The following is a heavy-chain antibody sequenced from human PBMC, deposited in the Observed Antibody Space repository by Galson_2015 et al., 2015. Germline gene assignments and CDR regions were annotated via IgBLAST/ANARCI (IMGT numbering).Heavy chain of an antibody. CDR3: AREALYYDSSGYLRAFDI. V-gene: IGHV3-53*01. CDR2: IYSGGST. D-gene: IGHD3-22*01. Sequence: SLRLSCAASGFTVSSNYMSWVRQAPGKGLEWVSVIYSGGSTYYADSVKGRFTISRDNSKNTLYLQMNSLRAEDMAVYYCAREALYYDSSGYLRAFDIWGQGTMVTVSS. J-gene: IGHJ3*02. CDR1: GFTVSSNY.